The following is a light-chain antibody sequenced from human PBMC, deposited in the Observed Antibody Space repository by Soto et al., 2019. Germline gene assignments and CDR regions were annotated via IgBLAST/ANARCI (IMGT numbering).Light chain of an antibody. CDR3: QHYGGMWA. V-gene: IGKV1-5*01. Sequence: DFQMTQSPSTLSASVGDRVTITCRASQSISNRLAWYQQKPGKAPKVVIYDASSLESGVPSRFSGSGSGTEFILTINSLQPDDFATYCCQHYGGMWAFGQGTKVDNK. J-gene: IGKJ1*01. CDR2: DAS. CDR1: QSISNR.